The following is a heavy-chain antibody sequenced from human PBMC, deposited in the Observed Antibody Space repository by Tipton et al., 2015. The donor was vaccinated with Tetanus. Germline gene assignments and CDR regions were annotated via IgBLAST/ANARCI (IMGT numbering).Heavy chain of an antibody. CDR1: RGPISSYY. V-gene: IGHV4-4*07. CDR3: ARGITDGYNRRLDY. D-gene: IGHD5-24*01. CDR2: ISNGNP. Sequence: GLVKPSETLSLTCSVSRGPISSYYWSWIRQPAGKGLEWLGHISNGNPDYAPSLKSRLTLSVDMSRNELLLELRSVTAADTGVYYCARGITDGYNRRLDYWGQGILVTVSS. J-gene: IGHJ4*02.